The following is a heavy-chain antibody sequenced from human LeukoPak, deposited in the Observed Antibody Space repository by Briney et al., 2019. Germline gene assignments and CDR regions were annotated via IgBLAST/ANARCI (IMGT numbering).Heavy chain of an antibody. V-gene: IGHV3-23*01. J-gene: IGHJ4*02. CDR2: ISGSGAST. D-gene: IGHD5-12*01. CDR1: GFTFSSFA. Sequence: GGSLRLSCAASGFTFSSFAMSWVRQAPGRGLEWVSSISGSGASTYYADSVKGRFTISRDNSRNTLYLQMSSLRAEDTAVYYCAKGWYSGYDYDYWGQGTLVTVSS. CDR3: AKGWYSGYDYDY.